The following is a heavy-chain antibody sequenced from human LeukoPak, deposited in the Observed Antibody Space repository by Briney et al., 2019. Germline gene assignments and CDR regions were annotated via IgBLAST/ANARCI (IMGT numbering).Heavy chain of an antibody. CDR1: GYTFISYY. Sequence: ASVKVSCTASGYTFISYYMHWVRQAPGQGLEWMGIISSSSGDTSYAQKFQGRVTMTRDTSTGTVYMELSSLRSEDTAVYYCARGLGSGSYYGYWGQGTLVTVSS. CDR3: ARGLGSGSYYGY. D-gene: IGHD1-26*01. V-gene: IGHV1-46*01. J-gene: IGHJ4*02. CDR2: ISSSSGDT.